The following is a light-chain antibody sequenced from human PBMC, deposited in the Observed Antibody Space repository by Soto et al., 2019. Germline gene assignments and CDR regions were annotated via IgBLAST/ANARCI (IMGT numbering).Light chain of an antibody. J-gene: IGKJ4*01. CDR3: QPYNNWPPLT. CDR1: HSISSN. CDR2: GAS. V-gene: IGKV3-15*01. Sequence: IGLPQYPATLSVAPGERATLSCRASHSISSNLAWYQQKPGQAPRLLMYGASTRATGIPARFSGSGSGTEFTLTISSLQSEDFAVYYCQPYNNWPPLTFGGGTKVDI.